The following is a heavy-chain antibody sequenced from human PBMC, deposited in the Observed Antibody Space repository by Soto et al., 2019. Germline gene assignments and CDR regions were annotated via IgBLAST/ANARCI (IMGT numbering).Heavy chain of an antibody. CDR1: GASFTDGSLF. V-gene: IGHV4-39*01. J-gene: IGHJ4*02. CDR2: TYIGGMT. CDR3: ARLKPPGGYSSGWFDF. D-gene: IGHD6-19*01. Sequence: SETLSLTCTVSGASFTDGSLFWGWIRQSPGKGVEWIASTYIGGMTYYNPYLRSRVTISVDTSKNQFSLKLNSVTAADTAVYYCARLKPPGGYSSGWFDFWGQGMLVTVSS.